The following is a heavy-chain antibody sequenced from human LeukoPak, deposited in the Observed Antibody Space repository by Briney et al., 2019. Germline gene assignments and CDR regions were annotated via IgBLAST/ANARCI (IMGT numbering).Heavy chain of an antibody. J-gene: IGHJ4*02. CDR2: IYYSGST. CDR1: GGSISSYY. D-gene: IGHD5-18*01. CDR3: ARVGGYSYGYPFDY. V-gene: IGHV4-59*01. Sequence: QPSETLSLTCTVSGGSISSYYWSWIRQPPGKGLEWIGYIYYSGSTNYNPSLKSRVTISVDTSKNQFSLKLSSVTAADTAVYYCARVGGYSYGYPFDYWGQGTLVTVSS.